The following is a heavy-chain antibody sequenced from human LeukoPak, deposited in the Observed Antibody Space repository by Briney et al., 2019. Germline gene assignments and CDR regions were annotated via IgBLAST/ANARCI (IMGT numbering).Heavy chain of an antibody. CDR3: ARRLGYSSSWGGPNWFDP. CDR2: IYYSGST. J-gene: IGHJ5*02. V-gene: IGHV4-59*01. Sequence: SETLSLTCTVSGGSIGSYYWSWIRQPPGKGLEWIGYIYYSGSTNYNPSLKSRVTISVDTSKNQFSLKLSSVTAADTAVYYCARRLGYSSSWGGPNWFDPWGQGTLVTVSS. D-gene: IGHD6-13*01. CDR1: GGSIGSYY.